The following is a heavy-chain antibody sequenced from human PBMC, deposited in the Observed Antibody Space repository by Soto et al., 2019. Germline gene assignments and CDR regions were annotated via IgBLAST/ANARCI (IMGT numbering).Heavy chain of an antibody. Sequence: GSLILSCAASGFTCSSYAMNWVRQAPGKGLEWVSVISGSGGSTYYADSVKGRFTISRDNSKNTLYLQMNSLRAEDTAVYYCANDDSWTLEGAFDIWGQGTMVTVSS. CDR3: ANDDSWTLEGAFDI. D-gene: IGHD6-13*01. CDR2: ISGSGGST. J-gene: IGHJ3*02. V-gene: IGHV3-23*01. CDR1: GFTCSSYA.